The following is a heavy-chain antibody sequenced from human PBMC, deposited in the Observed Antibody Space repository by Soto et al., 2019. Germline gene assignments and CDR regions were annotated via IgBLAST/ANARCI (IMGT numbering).Heavy chain of an antibody. CDR3: TTAGPTDYSNYYYYGMDV. V-gene: IGHV3-15*07. CDR1: GFTFSKAW. CDR2: IKRKTDGGTT. Sequence: PGGALRLSCAASGFTFSKAWMNWVRQAPGKGREGVGRIKRKTDGGTTDYAAPVKGRFTISRDDSKNMLYVQMNSLKTEDTAVSYCTTAGPTDYSNYYYYGMDVWGQGTTVTVSS. J-gene: IGHJ6*02. D-gene: IGHD4-4*01.